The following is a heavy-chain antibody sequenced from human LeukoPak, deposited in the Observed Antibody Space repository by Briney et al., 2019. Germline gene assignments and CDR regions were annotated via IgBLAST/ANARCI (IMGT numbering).Heavy chain of an antibody. D-gene: IGHD2-2*03. CDR3: ASGYCSSTSCPTN. CDR2: IYHSGST. Sequence: PSETLSLTCAVSGYSISSGYYWGWIRQLPGKGLEWIGSIYHSGSTYYNPSLKSRVTTSVDTSKNQFSLKLSSVTAADTAVYYCASGYCSSTSCPTNWGQGTLVTVSS. J-gene: IGHJ4*02. V-gene: IGHV4-38-2*01. CDR1: GYSISSGYY.